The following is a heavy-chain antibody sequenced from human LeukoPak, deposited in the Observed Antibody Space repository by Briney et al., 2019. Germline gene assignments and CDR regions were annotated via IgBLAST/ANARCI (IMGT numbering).Heavy chain of an antibody. V-gene: IGHV4-4*07. CDR2: IYNSGTT. CDR1: GGSFSSYY. Sequence: SETLSLTCTVSGGSFSSYYWTWIRQPAGKGLEWIGRIYNSGTTNYSPSLESRVTISVDASNNQFSLKLGSVTAADTAVYYCARHLSQRDGTKRGFDYWGQGTLATVSS. J-gene: IGHJ4*02. CDR3: ARHLSQRDGTKRGFDY. D-gene: IGHD5-24*01.